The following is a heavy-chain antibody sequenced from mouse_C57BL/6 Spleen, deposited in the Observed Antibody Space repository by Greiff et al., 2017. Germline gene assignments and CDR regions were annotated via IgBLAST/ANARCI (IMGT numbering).Heavy chain of an antibody. CDR1: GYTFTSYW. V-gene: IGHV1-52*01. J-gene: IGHJ3*01. CDR3: ARSSYSKGSWFAY. CDR2: IDPSDSET. D-gene: IGHD2-5*01. Sequence: QVQLQQPGAELVRPGSSVKLSCKASGYTFTSYWMHWVKQRPIQGLAWIGNIDPSDSETHYNQKFKDKATLTVDKSSSTAYMQLSSLTSEDSAVYYCARSSYSKGSWFAYWGQGTLVTVSA.